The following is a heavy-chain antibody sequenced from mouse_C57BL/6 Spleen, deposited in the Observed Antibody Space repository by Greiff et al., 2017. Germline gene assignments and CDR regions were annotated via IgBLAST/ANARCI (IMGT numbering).Heavy chain of an antibody. J-gene: IGHJ3*01. V-gene: IGHV5-4*01. CDR2: ISDGGSYT. CDR1: GFTFSSYA. Sequence: DVQLVESGGGLVKPGGSLKLSCAASGFTFSSYAMSWVRQTPEKRLEWVATISDGGSYTYYPDNVKGRFTISRDNAKNNLYLQMSQLKSEDTAMYDSAREHYYGKGFAYWGQGTLVTVSA. D-gene: IGHD2-1*01. CDR3: AREHYYGKGFAY.